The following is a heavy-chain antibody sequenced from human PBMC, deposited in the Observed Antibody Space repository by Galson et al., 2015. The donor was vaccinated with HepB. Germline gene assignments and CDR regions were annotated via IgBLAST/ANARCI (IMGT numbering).Heavy chain of an antibody. V-gene: IGHV3-21*01. D-gene: IGHD2-15*01. CDR2: ISSSSSYI. Sequence: SLRLSCAASGFTFSSYSMNWVRQAPGKGLEWVSSISSSSSYIYYADSVKGRFTISRDNAKNSLYLQMNSLRAEDTAVYYCARESTPHSGYCSGGSCYAFDYWGQGTLVTVSS. CDR3: ARESTPHSGYCSGGSCYAFDY. CDR1: GFTFSSYS. J-gene: IGHJ4*02.